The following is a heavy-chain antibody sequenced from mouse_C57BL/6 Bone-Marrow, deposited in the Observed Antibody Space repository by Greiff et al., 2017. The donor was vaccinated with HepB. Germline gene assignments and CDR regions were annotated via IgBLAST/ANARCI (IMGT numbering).Heavy chain of an antibody. J-gene: IGHJ4*01. V-gene: IGHV1-81*01. CDR1: GYTFTSYG. Sequence: VKLQESGAELARPGASVKLSCKASGYTFTSYGISWVKQRTGQGLEWIGEIYPRSGNTYYNEKFKGKATLTADKSSSTAYMELRSLTSEASAVYFCARSLPFCYYAMDYWGQGTSVTVSS. D-gene: IGHD6-1*01. CDR2: IYPRSGNT. CDR3: ARSLPFCYYAMDY.